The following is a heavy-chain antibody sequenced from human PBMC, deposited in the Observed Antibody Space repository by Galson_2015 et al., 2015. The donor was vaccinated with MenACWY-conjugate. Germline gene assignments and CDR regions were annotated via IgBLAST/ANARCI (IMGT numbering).Heavy chain of an antibody. D-gene: IGHD3-22*01. V-gene: IGHV4-4*02. CDR1: GGSISSSNW. J-gene: IGHJ4*02. Sequence: SETLSLTCAVSGGSISSSNWWSWVRQPPGKGLEWIGEIYHSGSTNYNPSLKSRVTISVDKSKNQFSLKLSSATAADTAVYYCARDGVKGANYYDSSALGYWGQGTLVTVSS. CDR2: IYHSGST. CDR3: ARDGVKGANYYDSSALGY.